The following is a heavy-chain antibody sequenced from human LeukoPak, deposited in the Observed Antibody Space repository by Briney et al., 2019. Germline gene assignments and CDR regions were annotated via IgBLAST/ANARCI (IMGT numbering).Heavy chain of an antibody. D-gene: IGHD6-19*01. Sequence: GGSLRLSCAASGFTLETYWMTWVRHAPGKGLEWVANVKQDGSEKYYVDSVKGRFTISRDNAKNSLHLQMNSLRAEDTAVYYCARWAYSSGWYWIDYWGQGTLVTVSS. V-gene: IGHV3-7*05. CDR3: ARWAYSSGWYWIDY. CDR1: GFTLETYW. CDR2: VKQDGSEK. J-gene: IGHJ4*02.